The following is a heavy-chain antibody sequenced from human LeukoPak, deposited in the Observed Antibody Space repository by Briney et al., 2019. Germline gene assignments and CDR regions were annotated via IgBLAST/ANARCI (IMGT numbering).Heavy chain of an antibody. J-gene: IGHJ1*01. CDR1: GFIFSGYS. V-gene: IGHV3-21*01. Sequence: GGSLRLSCAASGFIFSGYSMNWVRQAPGKGLEWVSSISASDTYINYADSLKSRFTISRDNAKNSLYLQMNSLRAEDTAVYYCAREPSGGYCSSSSCSRYFQHWGQGTLVTVSS. CDR2: ISASDTYI. CDR3: AREPSGGYCSSSSCSRYFQH. D-gene: IGHD2-2*01.